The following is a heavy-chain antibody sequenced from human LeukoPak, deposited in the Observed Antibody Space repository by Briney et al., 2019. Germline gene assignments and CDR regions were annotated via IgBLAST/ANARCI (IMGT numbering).Heavy chain of an antibody. D-gene: IGHD6-13*01. CDR1: GASISSYY. V-gene: IGHV4-59*01. J-gene: IGHJ4*02. CDR3: ASGPYPAAGTDHQFDY. CDR2: IFYSGST. Sequence: PSETLSLTCTVSGASISSYYWSWIRQPPGKGLEWIGYIFYSGSTLYNPTLQSRVTISVDTSKNLFSLKLTSVTAADTAVYYCASGPYPAAGTDHQFDYWGQGTLATVSS.